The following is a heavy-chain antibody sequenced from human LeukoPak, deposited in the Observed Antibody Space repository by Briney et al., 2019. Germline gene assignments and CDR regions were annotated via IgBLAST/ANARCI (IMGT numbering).Heavy chain of an antibody. CDR1: GFTFRNYW. D-gene: IGHD3-3*01. CDR3: ARNYDFWSGYSLINYYYYGMDV. CDR2: IKQDGSDR. J-gene: IGHJ6*02. Sequence: GGSLRLSCAASGFTFRNYWMSWVRQVPGTGLEWVANIKQDGSDRNYVTSVRGRFTISRDNAKNSLYLQMNSLRAEDTAVYYCARNYDFWSGYSLINYYYYGMDVWGQGTTVTVSS. V-gene: IGHV3-7*01.